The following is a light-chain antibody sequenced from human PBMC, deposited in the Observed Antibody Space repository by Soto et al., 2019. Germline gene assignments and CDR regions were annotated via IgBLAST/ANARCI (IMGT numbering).Light chain of an antibody. J-gene: IGKJ5*01. CDR2: DAY. V-gene: IGKV3-11*01. Sequence: VLTQSPVTLSLSPGERATLSCRASQSFRGLLAWYQQKPGQAPRLLIYDAYNRATGIPPRFSGSGSGTVFTLTTSSLEPEDSAVYYCQQRHMWPITFGQGTRLEIK. CDR3: QQRHMWPIT. CDR1: QSFRGL.